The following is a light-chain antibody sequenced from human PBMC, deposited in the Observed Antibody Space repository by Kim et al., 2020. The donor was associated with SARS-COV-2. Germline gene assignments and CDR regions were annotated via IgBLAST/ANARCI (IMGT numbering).Light chain of an antibody. Sequence: LRPGDRATLSGRASQSVSSSYLAWYQQKPGQAPRLLIYGASSRATGILDRFSGSGSGTDFTLTISRLEPEDFAVYYCQQYGSSPHFGGGTKVDIK. CDR3: QQYGSSPH. J-gene: IGKJ4*01. CDR1: QSVSSSY. V-gene: IGKV3-20*01. CDR2: GAS.